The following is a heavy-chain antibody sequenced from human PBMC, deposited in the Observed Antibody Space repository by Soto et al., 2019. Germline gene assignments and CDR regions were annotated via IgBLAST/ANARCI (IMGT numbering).Heavy chain of an antibody. CDR2: IRSKANSYAT. CDR1: GFTFSGSA. D-gene: IGHD6-13*01. CDR3: TSPASGGQQLLHRDY. V-gene: IGHV3-73*01. J-gene: IGHJ4*02. Sequence: GGSLRLSCAASGFTFSGSAMHWVRQASGKGLEWVGRIRSKANSYATAYAASVKGRLTISRDDSKNTAYLQMNSLKTEDTAVYYCTSPASGGQQLLHRDYWGQGTLVTVSS.